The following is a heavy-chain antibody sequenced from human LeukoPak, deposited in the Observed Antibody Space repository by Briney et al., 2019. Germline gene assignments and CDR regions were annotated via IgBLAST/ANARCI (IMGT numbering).Heavy chain of an antibody. J-gene: IGHJ4*02. CDR1: GGTFSSYA. Sequence: SVKVSCKASGGTFSSYAISWVRQAPGQGLEWMGRIIPIFGIANYAQKFQGRVTITADKSTSTACMELSSLRSEDTAVYYCARTFRRDGSYPFDYWGQGTLVTVSS. V-gene: IGHV1-69*04. CDR3: ARTFRRDGSYPFDY. CDR2: IIPIFGIA. D-gene: IGHD1-26*01.